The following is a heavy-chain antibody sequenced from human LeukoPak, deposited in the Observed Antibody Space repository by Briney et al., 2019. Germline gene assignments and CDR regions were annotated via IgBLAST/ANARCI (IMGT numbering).Heavy chain of an antibody. V-gene: IGHV3-30-3*01. CDR2: LSYEGVNK. D-gene: IGHD4-17*01. J-gene: IGHJ3*02. CDR1: GFTFSSYS. CDR3: AKGGKVATVTTAHAFDI. Sequence: PGGSLRLSCAASGFTFSSYSMHWVRQAPGKGLEWVASLSYEGVNKYYADSVKGRFTISRDNSKNTLYLQMNSLRAEDTAVYYCAKGGKVATVTTAHAFDIWGQGTMVTVSS.